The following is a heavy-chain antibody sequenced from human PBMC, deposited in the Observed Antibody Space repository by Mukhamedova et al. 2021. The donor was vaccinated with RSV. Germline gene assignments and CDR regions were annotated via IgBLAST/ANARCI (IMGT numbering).Heavy chain of an antibody. D-gene: IGHD2-2*02. CDR2: ISYDGSNK. V-gene: IGHV3-30*18. CDR3: AKGGYCSSTSCYKRDHAAFDI. J-gene: IGHJ3*02. Sequence: VAVISYDGSNKYYADSVKGRFTISRDNSKNTLYLQMNSLRAEDTAVYYCAKGGYCSSTSCYKRDHAAFDIWGQGTMVTVSS.